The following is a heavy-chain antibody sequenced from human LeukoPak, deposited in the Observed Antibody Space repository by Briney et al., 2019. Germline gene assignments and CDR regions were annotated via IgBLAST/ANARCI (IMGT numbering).Heavy chain of an antibody. CDR3: ARALESTDTYCFDY. J-gene: IGHJ4*02. D-gene: IGHD2-2*02. Sequence: SQTLSLTCAISGDSVSSNSAAWNWIRQSPSRGLEWLGRTYYRSKWYNGYAISVKSRIIINPDTSKNQFSLQLNSVTPEDTAVYYCARALESTDTYCFDYWGQGTLVTVSP. CDR2: TYYRSKWYN. V-gene: IGHV6-1*01. CDR1: GDSVSSNSAA.